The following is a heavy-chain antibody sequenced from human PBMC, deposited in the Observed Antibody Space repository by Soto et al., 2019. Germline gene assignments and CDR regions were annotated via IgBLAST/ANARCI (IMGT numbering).Heavy chain of an antibody. CDR1: GYSFTSYG. D-gene: IGHD3-3*01. V-gene: IGHV5-10-1*01. J-gene: IGHJ3*02. CDR3: ARFNMGSGYSDDAFDI. Sequence: DSLQVSCKCSGYSFTSYGISLVLQMPGKGLEWMGRIDPSDSYTNYSPSFQGHVTISADKSISTAYLQWSSLKASDTAMYYCARFNMGSGYSDDAFDIWGQGTMVTVSS. CDR2: IDPSDSYT.